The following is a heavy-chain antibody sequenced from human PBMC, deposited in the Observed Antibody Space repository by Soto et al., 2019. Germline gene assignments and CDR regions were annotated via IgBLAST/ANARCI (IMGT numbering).Heavy chain of an antibody. CDR3: ARYGGGLAGIGAFDI. V-gene: IGHV4-31*03. J-gene: IGHJ3*02. CDR1: GGSISSGGYY. Sequence: QVQLQESGPGLVKPSQTLSLTCTVSGGSISSGGYYWSWIRQHPGKGLEWIGYIYYSGRTYYNPSLKSRVTVSVDTSKNQFSLKLSSVTAADTAVYYCARYGGGLAGIGAFDIWGQGTMVTVSS. CDR2: IYYSGRT. D-gene: IGHD2-15*01.